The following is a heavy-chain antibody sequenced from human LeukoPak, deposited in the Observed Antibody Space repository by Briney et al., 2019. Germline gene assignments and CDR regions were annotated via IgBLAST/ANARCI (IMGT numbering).Heavy chain of an antibody. V-gene: IGHV1-18*01. CDR1: GYTFTSYG. CDR3: ARGEGGAVAYYFDY. J-gene: IGHJ4*02. CDR2: ISTYNDNT. Sequence: ASVKVSCKASGYTFTSYGISWVRRAPGQGLEWMGWISTYNDNTNYAQKLQGRVTMTTDTSTSTAYMELRSLRSDDTAVYYCARGEGGAVAYYFDYWGRGTLVTVSS. D-gene: IGHD6-19*01.